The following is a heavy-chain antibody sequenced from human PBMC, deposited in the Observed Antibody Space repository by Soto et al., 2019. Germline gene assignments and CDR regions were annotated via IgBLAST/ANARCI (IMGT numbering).Heavy chain of an antibody. Sequence: SVKVSCKASGGTFSSYAISWVRQAPGQGLEWMRGIIPIFGTANYAQKFQGRVTITADESTSTAYMELSSLRSEDTAVYYCARGCGGDCYSTVYYYYGMDVWGQGTTVTVSS. CDR2: IIPIFGTA. J-gene: IGHJ6*02. CDR3: ARGCGGDCYSTVYYYYGMDV. D-gene: IGHD2-21*02. CDR1: GGTFSSYA. V-gene: IGHV1-69*13.